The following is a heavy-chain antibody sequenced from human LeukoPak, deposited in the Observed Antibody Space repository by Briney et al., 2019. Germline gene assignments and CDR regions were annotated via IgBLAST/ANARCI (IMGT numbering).Heavy chain of an antibody. Sequence: GGSLRLSXAAFGFTFSSYSMNWVCQAPGKGLEWVSSISSSSSYIYYADSVKGRFTISRDNAKNSLYLQMNSLRAEDTAVYYCAREGYSSSELVLWGQRTMVTVSS. V-gene: IGHV3-21*01. CDR3: AREGYSSSELVL. J-gene: IGHJ3*01. CDR2: ISSSSSYI. CDR1: GFTFSSYS. D-gene: IGHD6-13*01.